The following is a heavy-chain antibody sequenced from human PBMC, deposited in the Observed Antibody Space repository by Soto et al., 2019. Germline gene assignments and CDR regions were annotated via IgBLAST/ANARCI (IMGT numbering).Heavy chain of an antibody. CDR1: GYTFTSYG. V-gene: IGHV1-18*01. CDR3: ARSVGRYCSSTSCPSVVDNWFDP. CDR2: IIAYNGNT. J-gene: IGHJ5*02. D-gene: IGHD2-2*01. Sequence: QVQLVQSGAEVKKPGASVKVSCKASGYTFTSYGISWVRQAPGQGLEWMGWIIAYNGNTNYAQKLQGRVTMTTDTCTSTAYMERRSLRSDDTAVYSCARSVGRYCSSTSCPSVVDNWFDPWGQGTLVTASS.